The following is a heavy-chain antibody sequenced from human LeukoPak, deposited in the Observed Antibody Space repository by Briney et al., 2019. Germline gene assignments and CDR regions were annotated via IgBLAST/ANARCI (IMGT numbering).Heavy chain of an antibody. CDR3: ARASNSTPRYYYYYYMDV. V-gene: IGHV4-39*07. J-gene: IGHJ6*03. D-gene: IGHD2-2*01. CDR2: IYYSGST. Sequence: SETLSLTCTVSGGSISSSSYYWGWIRQPPGKGLEWIGSIYYSGSTYYNPSLKSRVTMSVDTSKNQFSLKLSSVTAADTAVYYCARASNSTPRYYYYYYMDVWGKGTTVTVSS. CDR1: GGSISSSSYY.